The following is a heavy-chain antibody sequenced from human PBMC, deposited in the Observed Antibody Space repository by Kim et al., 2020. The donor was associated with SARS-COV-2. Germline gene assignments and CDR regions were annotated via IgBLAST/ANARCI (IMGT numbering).Heavy chain of an antibody. J-gene: IGHJ5*02. V-gene: IGHV4-34*01. CDR3: ARLIGDFWSGQRVRIPGNWFDP. D-gene: IGHD3-3*01. Sequence: SETLSLTCAVYGGSFSGYYWSWIRQPPGKGLEWIGEINHSGSTNYNPSLKSRVTISVDTSKNQFSLKLSSVTAADTAVYYCARLIGDFWSGQRVRIPGNWFDPWGQGTLVTVSS. CDR2: INHSGST. CDR1: GGSFSGYY.